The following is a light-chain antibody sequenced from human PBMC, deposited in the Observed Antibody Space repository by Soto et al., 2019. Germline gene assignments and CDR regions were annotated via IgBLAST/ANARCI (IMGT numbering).Light chain of an antibody. J-gene: IGKJ5*01. CDR3: QQYGSSPST. Sequence: EIVMTQSPATLSVSPGERATLSCRASQSVSNNYLAWYQQKPGQAPRLLIYGASNRSTGIPDRFSGSGSGTDFTLTISRLEPEDFAVYYCQQYGSSPSTFGQGTRLEIK. CDR2: GAS. V-gene: IGKV3-20*01. CDR1: QSVSNNY.